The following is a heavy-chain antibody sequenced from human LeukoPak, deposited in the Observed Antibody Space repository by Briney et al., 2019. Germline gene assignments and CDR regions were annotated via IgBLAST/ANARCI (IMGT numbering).Heavy chain of an antibody. V-gene: IGHV4-39*01. CDR2: IYYSGST. J-gene: IGHJ4*02. Sequence: PSETLSLTCTVSGGSISSSSYYWGWIRQPPGKRLEWIGSIYYSGSTYYNPSLKSRVTISVDTSKNQFSLKLSSVTAADTAVYYCARQSAYYYDSSGYGYWGQGTLVTVSS. D-gene: IGHD3-22*01. CDR1: GGSISSSSYY. CDR3: ARQSAYYYDSSGYGY.